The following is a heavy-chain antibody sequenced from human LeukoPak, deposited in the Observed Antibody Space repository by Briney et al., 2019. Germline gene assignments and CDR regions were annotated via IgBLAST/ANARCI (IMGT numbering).Heavy chain of an antibody. V-gene: IGHV3-9*01. CDR3: ARVTGTTPDY. Sequence: GRSLRLSCAASGFTFDDYAMHWVRQAPGKGLEWVSGISWHSGSIGYADSVKGRFTISRDNAKNSLYLQMNNLRAEDTALYYCARVTGTTPDYWGQGTLVTVSS. CDR1: GFTFDDYA. J-gene: IGHJ4*02. D-gene: IGHD1-7*01. CDR2: ISWHSGSI.